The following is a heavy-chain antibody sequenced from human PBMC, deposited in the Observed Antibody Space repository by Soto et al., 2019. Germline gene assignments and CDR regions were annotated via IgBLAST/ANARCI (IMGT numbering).Heavy chain of an antibody. Sequence: PGGSLRLSCAASGFTFSSYAMSWVRQAPGKGLEWVSVISGSGGSTYYADSVKGRFTISRDNSKNTLYLQMNSLRAEDTAVYYCAKIGNAIAVAGYFDYWGQGTLVTVSS. CDR2: ISGSGGST. J-gene: IGHJ4*02. CDR1: GFTFSSYA. CDR3: AKIGNAIAVAGYFDY. V-gene: IGHV3-23*01. D-gene: IGHD6-19*01.